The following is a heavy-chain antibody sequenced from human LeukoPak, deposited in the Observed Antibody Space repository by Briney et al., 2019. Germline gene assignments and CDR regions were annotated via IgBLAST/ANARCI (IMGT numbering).Heavy chain of an antibody. D-gene: IGHD5-12*01. CDR1: GGSISSSSYY. CDR3: ARDVAGNTFDY. J-gene: IGHJ4*02. Sequence: PSETLSLTCTVSGGSISSSSYYWGWIRQPPGKGLEWIANVYYSGSTYYNPSLKSRVTISVDTSKNQFSLKLNSVTAADTAVYYCARDVAGNTFDYWGQGTLVTVSS. CDR2: VYYSGST. V-gene: IGHV4-39*02.